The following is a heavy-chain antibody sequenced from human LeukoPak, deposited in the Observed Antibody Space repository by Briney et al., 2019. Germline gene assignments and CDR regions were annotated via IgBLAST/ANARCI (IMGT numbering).Heavy chain of an antibody. CDR3: AKDNVLRYFDWLAYFDY. D-gene: IGHD3-9*01. CDR1: GGSISSYY. V-gene: IGHV4-4*07. CDR2: IYTSGST. J-gene: IGHJ4*02. Sequence: SETLSLTCTVSGGSISSYYWSWIRQPAGKGLEWIGRIYTSGSTNYNPSLKSRVTMSVDTSKNQFSLKLSSVTAADTAVYYCAKDNVLRYFDWLAYFDYWGQGTLVTVSS.